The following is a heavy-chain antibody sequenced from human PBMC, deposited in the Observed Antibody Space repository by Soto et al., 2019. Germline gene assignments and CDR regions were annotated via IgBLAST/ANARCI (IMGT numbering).Heavy chain of an antibody. CDR3: AKGGATYGLLTHDY. D-gene: IGHD3-9*01. CDR2: LTGSSGVT. CDR1: GFTFSNFA. Sequence: PGGSLRLSCVVSGFTFSNFAMSWVRQAPGKGLEWVSTLTGSSGVTYYADSVKGRFAIFRDNSRNTLSLQMNSLTAEDTAVYYCAKGGATYGLLTHDYWGQGTRVTVSS. V-gene: IGHV3-23*01. J-gene: IGHJ4*02.